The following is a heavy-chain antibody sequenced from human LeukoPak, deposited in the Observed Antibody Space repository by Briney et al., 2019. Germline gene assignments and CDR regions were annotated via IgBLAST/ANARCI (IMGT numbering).Heavy chain of an antibody. CDR3: ARVNMIEYYYGMDV. J-gene: IGHJ6*02. D-gene: IGHD3-22*01. Sequence: KPSQTLSLTRAVSGGSISSGGYSWSWIRQPPGKGLEWLGYIYHSGSTYYNPSLKSRVTISVDRSKNQFSLKLSSVTAADTAVYYCARVNMIEYYYGMDVWGQGTTVTVSS. V-gene: IGHV4-30-2*01. CDR1: GGSISSGGYS. CDR2: IYHSGST.